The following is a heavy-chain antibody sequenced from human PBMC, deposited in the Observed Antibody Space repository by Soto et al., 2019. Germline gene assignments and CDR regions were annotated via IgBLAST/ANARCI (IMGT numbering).Heavy chain of an antibody. CDR2: ISATGGRT. CDR3: AKGPSGDYVGGFEF. Sequence: PGGSLRLSCAASGFTFKNYAMSWVRQAPGKGLEWVSGISATGGRTYYADSEKGRITIASNMSKNTLSLQMNSLRVENTAIYFGAKGPSGDYVGGFEFWGQGTMGTVSS. D-gene: IGHD2-21*02. V-gene: IGHV3-23*01. CDR1: GFTFKNYA. J-gene: IGHJ3*01.